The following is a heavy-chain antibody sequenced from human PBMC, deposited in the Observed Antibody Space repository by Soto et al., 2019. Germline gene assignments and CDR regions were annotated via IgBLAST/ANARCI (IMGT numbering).Heavy chain of an antibody. V-gene: IGHV1-69*01. J-gene: IGHJ5*02. CDR1: GGTFSTHV. CDR3: VRGGSDNSGWYISFDP. CDR2: IVPKFGTT. D-gene: IGHD6-19*01. Sequence: QVQLVQSGAEVKKPGSSVKVSCKTSGGTFSTHVIGWVRQAPGQGLEWMGGIVPKFGTTNYAHKFKGRVKITADESTSTAYMKVSSLTSEDTAVYYCVRGGSDNSGWYISFDPWGQGTLVTVSS.